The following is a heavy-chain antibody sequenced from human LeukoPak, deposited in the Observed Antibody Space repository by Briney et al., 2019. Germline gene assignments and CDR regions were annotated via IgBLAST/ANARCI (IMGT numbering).Heavy chain of an antibody. CDR3: ARLMGAAAGTFDAFDI. J-gene: IGHJ3*02. D-gene: IGHD6-13*01. V-gene: IGHV5-51*01. CDR1: GYSFTSYW. Sequence: GESLKISCKGSGYSFTSYWIGWVRQMPGKGLEWMGIIYPGDSDTRYSPSFQGQVTISADKSISTAYLQWSSLKASDTAMYYCARLMGAAAGTFDAFDIWGQGTMVTVSS. CDR2: IYPGDSDT.